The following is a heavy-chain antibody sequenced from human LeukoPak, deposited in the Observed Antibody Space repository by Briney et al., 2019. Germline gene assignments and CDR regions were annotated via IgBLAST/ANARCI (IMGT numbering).Heavy chain of an antibody. Sequence: GASVKVSCKASGYTFTGYYMHWVRQAPGQGLEWMGWINPNSGGTNYAQKFQGRVTMTRDTSISTAYMELSRLRSDDTAMYYCARDPPYYYDSSGYQLDDYWGQGTLVTVSS. CDR3: ARDPPYYYDSSGYQLDDY. CDR1: GYTFTGYY. V-gene: IGHV1-2*02. CDR2: INPNSGGT. J-gene: IGHJ4*02. D-gene: IGHD3-22*01.